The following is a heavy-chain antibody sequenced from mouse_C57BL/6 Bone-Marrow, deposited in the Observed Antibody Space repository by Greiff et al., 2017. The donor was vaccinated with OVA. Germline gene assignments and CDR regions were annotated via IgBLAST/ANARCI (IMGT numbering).Heavy chain of an antibody. V-gene: IGHV5-6*02. CDR2: ISSGGSYT. CDR3: ASYRQARGFAY. CDR1: GFTFSSYG. Sequence: DVKLQESGGDLVKPGGSLKLSCAASGFTFSSYGMSWVRQTPDKRLEWVATISSGGSYTYYPDNVKGRFTISRDKAKKTLYLQLSSLTSEDTALYYCASYRQARGFAYWGQGTLVTVSA. J-gene: IGHJ3*01. D-gene: IGHD3-2*02.